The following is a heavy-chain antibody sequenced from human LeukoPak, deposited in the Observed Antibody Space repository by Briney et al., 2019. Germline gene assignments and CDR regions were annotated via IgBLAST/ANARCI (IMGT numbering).Heavy chain of an antibody. CDR3: AKDRPYYSGSGGYYFLFDY. CDR2: ISGSGGST. CDR1: GFTFSDYW. V-gene: IGHV3-23*01. Sequence: GSLRLSCAASGFTFSDYWMSWVRQAPGKGLEWVSSISGSGGSTYYADSVKGRFTISRDNSKNTVYLQMNSLRAEDTAVYYCAKDRPYYSGSGGYYFLFDYWGQGTLVTVSS. D-gene: IGHD3-10*01. J-gene: IGHJ4*02.